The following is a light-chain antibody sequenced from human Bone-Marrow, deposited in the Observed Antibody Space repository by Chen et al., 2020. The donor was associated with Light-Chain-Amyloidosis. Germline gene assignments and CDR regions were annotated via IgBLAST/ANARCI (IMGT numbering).Light chain of an antibody. CDR2: ETS. V-gene: IGKV3-11*01. CDR1: QSLSSY. Sequence: EIVLTQSPATLSLSPGERATLSCRPSQSLSSYLAWYQQKPGQAPRLLIYETSNRAAGVPARFSGSGSGTDFTLTISSLEPEDYAGYYCQQRTHWLTFGGGTKVEIK. CDR3: QQRTHWLT. J-gene: IGKJ4*01.